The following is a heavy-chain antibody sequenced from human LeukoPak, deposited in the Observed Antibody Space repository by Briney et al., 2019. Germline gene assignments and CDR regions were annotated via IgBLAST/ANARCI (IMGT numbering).Heavy chain of an antibody. CDR1: GFTFYSHG. D-gene: IGHD1-14*01. CDR2: ISPDSATI. J-gene: IGHJ6*03. Sequence: GGSLRLSCAASGFTFYSHGMIWVRQAPGKGLEWVSYISPDSATIYYADSGKGRFTISRDHAKNVLYLQMISLRAEDTALYSCARVRGPTVYTYYLDVWGKGTTVTVPS. V-gene: IGHV3-48*04. CDR3: ARVRGPTVYTYYLDV.